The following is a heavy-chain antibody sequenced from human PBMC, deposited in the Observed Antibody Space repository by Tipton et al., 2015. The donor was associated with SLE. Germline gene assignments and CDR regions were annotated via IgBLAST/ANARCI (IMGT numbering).Heavy chain of an antibody. CDR1: GDSISSITYY. J-gene: IGHJ4*02. CDR3: ARRGGWPYFDY. D-gene: IGHD6-19*01. V-gene: IGHV4-39*01. CDR2: IYYSGST. Sequence: TLSLTCTVSGDSISSITYYWGWIRQPPGRGLEWIGTIYYSGSTYYNPSLKSRVTISVDTSRNQFSLKLNSVTAADTAVYYCARRGGWPYFDYWGQGTLVTVSS.